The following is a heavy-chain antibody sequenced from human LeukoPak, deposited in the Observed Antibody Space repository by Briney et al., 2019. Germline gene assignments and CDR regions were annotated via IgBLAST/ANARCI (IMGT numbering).Heavy chain of an antibody. CDR2: ISYTWST. Sequence: SETLSLTCTVSGGSISSFYWSWIRLPPGKGLEWIGYISYTWSTNYHPSFKSRVTMSIDTSKNQFSLNLTSVTAADTAVYYCAKDLYSSGWWYGMDVWGQGTTVTVSS. J-gene: IGHJ6*02. V-gene: IGHV4-59*01. CDR1: GGSISSFY. D-gene: IGHD6-19*01. CDR3: AKDLYSSGWWYGMDV.